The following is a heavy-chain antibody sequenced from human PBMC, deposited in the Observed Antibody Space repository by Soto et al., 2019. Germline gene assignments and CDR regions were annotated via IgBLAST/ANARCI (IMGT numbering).Heavy chain of an antibody. CDR3: ASGRRLLLWFGPPRF. D-gene: IGHD3-10*01. CDR1: GGSFSGYY. CDR2: INHSGST. V-gene: IGHV4-34*01. Sequence: QVQLQQWGAGLLKPSETLSLTCAVYGGSFSGYYWSWIRQPPGKGLEWIGEINHSGSTNYNPSHTIRVTISVEPCKNQFSLKLSSVTAADTAVYYCASGRRLLLWFGPPRFWGKGTLVTVSS. J-gene: IGHJ4*02.